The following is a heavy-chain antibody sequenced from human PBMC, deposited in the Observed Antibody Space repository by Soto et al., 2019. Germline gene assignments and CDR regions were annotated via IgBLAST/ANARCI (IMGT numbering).Heavy chain of an antibody. D-gene: IGHD4-17*01. J-gene: IGHJ4*02. CDR2: IGSAGDT. CDR1: GFTFSRYD. Sequence: EVQLVESGGGLVRPGGSLRLSCAASGFTFSRYDIHWVRQATGKGLEWVSAIGSAGDTHYAGSVKGRFTISRENAKTSSYLQMNSLRAEDTAVYYCARPIYGDYAFASWGQGTLVTVSS. CDR3: ARPIYGDYAFAS. V-gene: IGHV3-13*01.